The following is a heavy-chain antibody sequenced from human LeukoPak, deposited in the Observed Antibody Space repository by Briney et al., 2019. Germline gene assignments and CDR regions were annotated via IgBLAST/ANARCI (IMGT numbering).Heavy chain of an antibody. Sequence: SETLSLTCTVSGGSISGYYWSWIRQPPGKGLEWIGYIYYSGSTNYNPSLKSRVTISVDTSKNQFSLKLSSVTAADTAVYYCARHLGIAVAANAFDIWGQGTMVTVSS. D-gene: IGHD6-19*01. CDR2: IYYSGST. CDR1: GGSISGYY. V-gene: IGHV4-59*08. CDR3: ARHLGIAVAANAFDI. J-gene: IGHJ3*02.